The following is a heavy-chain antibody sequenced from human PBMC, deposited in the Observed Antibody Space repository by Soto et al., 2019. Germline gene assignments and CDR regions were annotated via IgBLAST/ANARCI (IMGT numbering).Heavy chain of an antibody. D-gene: IGHD3-3*01. CDR2: VTPAAGAA. CDR3: GWGGGVGVAGSAAFDM. V-gene: IGHV1-2*02. J-gene: IGHJ3*02. CDR1: GYPVTAYY. Sequence: QLHLVQSGAVVKKPGASVTVSCSASGYPVTAYYMHWVRQAPGRGLEWMGGVTPAAGAAKYTQTFPGGVPMTRDTVTCIVFMGLGGPTSGAACVVLLGWGGGVGVAGSAAFDMWGQGTLVTVSS.